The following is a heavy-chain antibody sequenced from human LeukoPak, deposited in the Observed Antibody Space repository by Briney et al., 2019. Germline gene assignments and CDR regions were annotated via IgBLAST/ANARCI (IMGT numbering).Heavy chain of an antibody. CDR3: ARPSTYYYDSSGHGAFDI. CDR2: IYASGST. J-gene: IGHJ3*02. D-gene: IGHD3-22*01. Sequence: PSETLSLTCTVSGGSISSSSYYWGWIRQPPGKGLEWIGRIYASGSTNYNPSLKSRVTISVDTSKNQFSLKLSSVTVADTAVYYCARPSTYYYDSSGHGAFDIWGQGTMVTVSS. V-gene: IGHV4-61*05. CDR1: GGSISSSSYY.